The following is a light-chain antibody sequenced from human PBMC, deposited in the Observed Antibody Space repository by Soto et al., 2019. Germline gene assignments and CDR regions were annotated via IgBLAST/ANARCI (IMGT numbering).Light chain of an antibody. J-gene: IGLJ3*02. CDR2: EVI. V-gene: IGLV2-14*01. CDR3: CSYTTTYTLV. CDR1: STDIGTYNS. Sequence: QSALTQPASVSGSPGRSITISCTGTSTDIGTYNSVSWYQHHPGKAPKLLIFEVIDRPLGVSDRFSGSKSGNTASLTISSLQFEDEADYYCCSYTTTYTLVFGGGTKLTVL.